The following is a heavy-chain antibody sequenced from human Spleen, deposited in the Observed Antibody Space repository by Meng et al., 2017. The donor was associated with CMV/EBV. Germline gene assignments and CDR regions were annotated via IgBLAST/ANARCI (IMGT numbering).Heavy chain of an antibody. J-gene: IGHJ4*02. D-gene: IGHD3-3*01. V-gene: IGHV3-7*01. CDR2: IKQDGSEK. CDR3: ARVGIFGVVIAYYFDY. Sequence: ETLSLTCAASGFTFSSYWMSWVRQAPGKGLEWVANIKQDGSEKYYVDSVKGRFTISRDNAKNSLYLQMNSLRAEDTAVYYCARVGIFGVVIAYYFDYWGQGTLVTVSS. CDR1: GFTFSSYW.